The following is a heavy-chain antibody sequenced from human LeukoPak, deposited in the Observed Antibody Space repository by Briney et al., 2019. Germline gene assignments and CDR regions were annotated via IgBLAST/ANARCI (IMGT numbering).Heavy chain of an antibody. Sequence: QPGGSLRLSCAASGFTFSSYWMSWVRQAPGKGLEWVANIKQDGSEKYYVDSVKGRFTISRDNAKNSLYLQMNSLRAEDTAVYYCAKKECSGGSCYSPWYFDLWGRGTLVTVSS. CDR2: IKQDGSEK. CDR3: AKKECSGGSCYSPWYFDL. V-gene: IGHV3-7*01. CDR1: GFTFSSYW. D-gene: IGHD2-15*01. J-gene: IGHJ2*01.